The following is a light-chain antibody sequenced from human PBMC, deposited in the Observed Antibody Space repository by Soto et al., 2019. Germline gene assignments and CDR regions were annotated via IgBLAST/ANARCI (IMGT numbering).Light chain of an antibody. CDR3: SSYTGRNTWV. Sequence: QSVLTQPPSASGSPGQSVTISCTGTSSDVGGYNYVSWYQQHPGKAPKLMIYEVSKRPSGVPDRFSGSKSGNTASLTVSGLQAEDESDYYCSSYTGRNTWVFGGGTKLTVL. V-gene: IGLV2-8*01. CDR1: SSDVGGYNY. CDR2: EVS. J-gene: IGLJ3*02.